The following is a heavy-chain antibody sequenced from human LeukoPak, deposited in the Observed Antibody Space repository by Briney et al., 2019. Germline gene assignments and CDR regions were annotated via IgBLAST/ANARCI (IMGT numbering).Heavy chain of an antibody. CDR1: GYTFTSYG. J-gene: IGHJ3*02. V-gene: IGHV1-18*01. CDR2: ISVYNGNT. CDR3: ASPYCSGGTCYAHDAFDI. Sequence: ASVKVSCKASGYTFTSYGISWLRQAPGQGLGWMGWISVYNGNTNYAQKLQGRVTMTTDTSTSTAYMELRSLRSDDTAVYYCASPYCSGGTCYAHDAFDIWGQGTMVTVSS. D-gene: IGHD2-15*01.